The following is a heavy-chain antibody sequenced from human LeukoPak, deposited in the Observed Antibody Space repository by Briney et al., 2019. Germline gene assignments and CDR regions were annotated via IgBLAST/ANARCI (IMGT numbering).Heavy chain of an antibody. J-gene: IGHJ4*02. CDR3: AHGSMYQLDS. CDR2: IVGGACGT. V-gene: IGHV3-23*01. Sequence: PGGSLRLSCAASGFTFSSHGMGWVRQAPGKGLEWVSGIVGGACGTYYADSVKGRFTISRDNSKNTLYLQMNSLRAEDTAVYYCAHGSMYQLDSWDQGTLVTVSS. CDR1: GFTFSSHG. D-gene: IGHD2-2*01.